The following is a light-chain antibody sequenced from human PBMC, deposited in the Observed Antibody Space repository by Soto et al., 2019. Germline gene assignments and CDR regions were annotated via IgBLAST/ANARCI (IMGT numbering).Light chain of an antibody. CDR3: AAWDDSLSGLV. Sequence: QAVVTQPPSASGTPGQRVTISCSGSSSNIGSDYVSWYQQLPGTAPKLLIYRNNQRPSGVPDRFSGSKSGTSASLAISGLRSEDEADYYCAAWDDSLSGLVFGGGTKLTVL. V-gene: IGLV1-47*01. CDR2: RNN. J-gene: IGLJ2*01. CDR1: SSNIGSDY.